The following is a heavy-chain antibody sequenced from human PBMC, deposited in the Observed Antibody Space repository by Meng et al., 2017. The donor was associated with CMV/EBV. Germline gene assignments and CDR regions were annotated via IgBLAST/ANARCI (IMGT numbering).Heavy chain of an antibody. CDR1: GFTFSSYE. D-gene: IGHD2-2*02. J-gene: IGHJ5*02. Sequence: SCAASGFTFSSYEMNWVRQAPGKGLEWVSYISSSGSTIYYADSVKGRFTISRDNAKNSLYLQMNSLRAEDTAVYYCARGRKTVVVPAAIPAWFDPWGQGTLVTVSS. CDR3: ARGRKTVVVPAAIPAWFDP. V-gene: IGHV3-48*03. CDR2: ISSSGSTI.